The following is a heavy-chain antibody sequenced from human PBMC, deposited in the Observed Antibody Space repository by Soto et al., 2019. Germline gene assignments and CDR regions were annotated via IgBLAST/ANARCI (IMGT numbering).Heavy chain of an antibody. D-gene: IGHD6-19*01. CDR1: GFTFSTPW. J-gene: IGHJ4*02. CDR3: AKDLGSSAWYPFDC. Sequence: GVSLSLPCSASGFTFSTPWMSWVRQAQGKGLEWVGRIKSKTDGGTTDYAAPVKGRFTISRDNSKNTLHLQMNSLRAEDTAVYYCAKDLGSSAWYPFDCWGQGTLVTVSA. V-gene: IGHV3-15*01. CDR2: IKSKTDGGTT.